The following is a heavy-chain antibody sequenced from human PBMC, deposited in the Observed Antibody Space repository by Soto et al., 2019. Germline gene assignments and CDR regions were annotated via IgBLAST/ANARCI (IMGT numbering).Heavy chain of an antibody. D-gene: IGHD2-21*02. Sequence: PSETLSLTCTVSGGSISGFYWSWIRQPPGKGLEWIGYMYNTGSTVYNPSFKSRVTISVDTSKNQFSLKLNSLTAADTAVYYCARDLWGYGVTDSYPRDVWGKGTTVTVSS. CDR3: ARDLWGYGVTDSYPRDV. CDR2: MYNTGST. J-gene: IGHJ6*04. CDR1: GGSISGFY. V-gene: IGHV4-59*01.